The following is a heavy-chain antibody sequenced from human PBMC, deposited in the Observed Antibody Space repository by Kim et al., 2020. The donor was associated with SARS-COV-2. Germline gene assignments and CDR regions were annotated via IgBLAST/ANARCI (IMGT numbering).Heavy chain of an antibody. CDR3: ARDQMRGSGWVDYYYYYGMDV. CDR2: INPNSGGT. D-gene: IGHD6-19*01. V-gene: IGHV1-2*04. Sequence: ASVKVSCKASGYTFTGYYMHWVRQAPGQGLEWMGWINPNSGGTNYAQKFQGWVTMTRDTSISTAYMELSRLRSDDTAVYYCARDQMRGSGWVDYYYYYGMDVWGQGTTVTVSS. J-gene: IGHJ6*02. CDR1: GYTFTGYY.